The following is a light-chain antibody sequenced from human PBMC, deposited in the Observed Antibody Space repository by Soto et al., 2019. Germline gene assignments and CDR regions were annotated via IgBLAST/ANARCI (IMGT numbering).Light chain of an antibody. Sequence: DIQMTQSPSSLSASVGDRVTITCQASQDISNYLNWYQQKPGKAPKLLIYDASNLETGVPSRFSGSGSGTDFTLTISSLEPEDIAVYFCQQRSNWPRTFGQGTKVDI. CDR1: QDISNY. J-gene: IGKJ1*01. CDR2: DAS. CDR3: QQRSNWPRT. V-gene: IGKV1-33*01.